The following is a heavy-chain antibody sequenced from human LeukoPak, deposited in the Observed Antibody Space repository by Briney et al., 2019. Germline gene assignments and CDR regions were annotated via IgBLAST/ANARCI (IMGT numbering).Heavy chain of an antibody. D-gene: IGHD5-12*01. J-gene: IGHJ4*02. CDR2: INWNGGST. CDR1: GFTFDDYG. V-gene: IGHV3-20*04. CDR3: AKDGPYLTDIVATVDFDY. Sequence: GGSLRLSCAASGFTFDDYGMSWVRQAPGKGLEWVSGINWNGGSTGYADSVKGRFTISRDNSKNTLYLQMNSLRAEDTAVYYCAKDGPYLTDIVATVDFDYWGQGTLVTVSS.